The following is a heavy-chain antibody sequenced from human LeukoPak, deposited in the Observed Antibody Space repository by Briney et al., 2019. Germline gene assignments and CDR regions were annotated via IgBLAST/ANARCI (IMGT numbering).Heavy chain of an antibody. V-gene: IGHV3-33*08. CDR2: IWYDGSNK. J-gene: IGHJ4*02. D-gene: IGHD3-10*01. CDR3: ARDGVRTMVRGVIMPPQN. CDR1: GFTFSSYS. Sequence: GGSLRLSCAASGFTFSSYSMHWVRQAPGKGLEWVAVIWYDGSNKYYADSVKGRFTISRDNSKNTLYLQMNSLRAEDTAVYYCARDGVRTMVRGVIMPPQNWGQGTLVTVSS.